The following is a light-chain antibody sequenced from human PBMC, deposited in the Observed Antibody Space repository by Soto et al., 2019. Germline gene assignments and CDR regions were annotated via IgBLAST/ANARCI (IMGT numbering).Light chain of an antibody. CDR2: AAS. CDR3: QKFTSAPFT. V-gene: IGKV1-27*01. J-gene: IGKJ4*01. CDR1: QGISNH. Sequence: DIQMTQSPSSLSASVGDRVTITCRASQGISNHLAWYHQKAGQLPKLLIYAASILQSGVPSRFSGSGSGTEFTLTISSLQPEDVGTYYCQKFTSAPFTFGGGTKVEI.